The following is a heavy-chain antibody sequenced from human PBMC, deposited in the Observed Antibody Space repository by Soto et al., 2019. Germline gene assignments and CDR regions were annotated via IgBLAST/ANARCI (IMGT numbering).Heavy chain of an antibody. D-gene: IGHD3-16*01. Sequence: SLRLPCAASGVTLGSYWVHWVRQAQGKGLVWVSRINSDGSSTSYADSVKGRFTISRDNAKNTLYLPMNSLRAEDTAVYYCARGPVDYGYISVIMSVWVQGTMVTVSS. J-gene: IGHJ3*01. CDR1: GVTLGSYW. CDR2: INSDGSST. CDR3: ARGPVDYGYISVIMSV. V-gene: IGHV3-74*01.